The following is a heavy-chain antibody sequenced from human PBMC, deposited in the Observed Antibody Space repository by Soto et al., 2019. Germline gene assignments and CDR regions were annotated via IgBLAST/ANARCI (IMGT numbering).Heavy chain of an antibody. V-gene: IGHV3-48*02. CDR1: GFTFSSFH. CDR3: ARVVVVIPPGYYSAMAV. D-gene: IGHD3-22*01. J-gene: IGHJ6*02. Sequence: PGGSLRLSCAASGFTFSSFHMNWVRQAPGRGLEWVVYITSSSDTIYYSDSVKGRFTISRDNGKNSLFLQMNSLRDEDTAVYYCARVVVVIPPGYYSAMAVCCHCTTVTVS. CDR2: ITSSSDTI.